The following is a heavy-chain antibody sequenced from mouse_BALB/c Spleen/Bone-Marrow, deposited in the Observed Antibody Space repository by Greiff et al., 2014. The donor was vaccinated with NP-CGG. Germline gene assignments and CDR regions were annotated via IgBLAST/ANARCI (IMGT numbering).Heavy chain of an antibody. J-gene: IGHJ2*01. CDR3: ATGIDY. CDR1: GYTFTDYV. V-gene: IGHV1-77*01. D-gene: IGHD4-1*01. CDR2: IYPGSGST. Sequence: VQLVESGPELVKPGASVKMSCKASGYTFTDYVISWVKQRTGKGLEWIGEIYPGSGSTYYNEKFKGKATLTADKSSNTAYMQLSSLTSEDSAVYFWATGIDYWGQGTTLTVSS.